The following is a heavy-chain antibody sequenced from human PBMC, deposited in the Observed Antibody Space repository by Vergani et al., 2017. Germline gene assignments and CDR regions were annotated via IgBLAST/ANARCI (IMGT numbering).Heavy chain of an antibody. CDR3: AKSGYSGYDFDD. CDR2: ISYDGSNK. V-gene: IGHV3-30*18. D-gene: IGHD5-12*01. J-gene: IGHJ4*02. Sequence: QVQLVESGGGVVQPGRSLRLSCAASGFTFSSYGMHWVRQAPGKGLEWVAVISYDGSNKYYADSVKGRFTISRDNSKNTLYLQMNSLRAEDTAVYYCAKSGYSGYDFDDWGQGTLVTVSS. CDR1: GFTFSSYG.